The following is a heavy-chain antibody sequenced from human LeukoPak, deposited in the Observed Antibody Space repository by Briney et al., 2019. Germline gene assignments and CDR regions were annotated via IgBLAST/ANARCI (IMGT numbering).Heavy chain of an antibody. V-gene: IGHV3-7*01. J-gene: IGHJ5*02. CDR2: IKRDGSEK. CDR3: ARGQTTFGP. D-gene: IGHD1-7*01. CDR1: GFAFSSYW. Sequence: RGSLRLSCAVSGFAFSSYWMSWVRQAPGKGLEWVANIKRDGSEKYYVDSVKGRFTISRDNAKNSLFLQMNSLTAEDTAVYYCARGQTTFGPWGQGTLVTVSS.